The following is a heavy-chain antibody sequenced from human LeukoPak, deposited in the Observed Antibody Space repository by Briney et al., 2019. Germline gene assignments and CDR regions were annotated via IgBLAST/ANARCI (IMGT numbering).Heavy chain of an antibody. V-gene: IGHV4-39*07. CDR2: INHSGST. Sequence: PSETLSLTCTVSGGSISSGDYYWSWIRQPPGKGLEWIGEINHSGSTNYNPSLKSRVTISVDTSKNQFSLKLSSVTAADTAVYYCARAIWGIAASQVDYWGQGTLVTVSS. CDR1: GGSISSGDYY. J-gene: IGHJ4*02. D-gene: IGHD6-13*01. CDR3: ARAIWGIAASQVDY.